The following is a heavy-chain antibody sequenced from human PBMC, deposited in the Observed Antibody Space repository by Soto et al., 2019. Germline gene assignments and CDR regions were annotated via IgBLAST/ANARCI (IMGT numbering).Heavy chain of an antibody. CDR2: TYYRSRWFY. J-gene: IGHJ5*02. CDR3: ARARGPGYGWLAP. D-gene: IGHD2-2*03. CDR1: GDSVSSDGTS. V-gene: IGHV6-1*01. Sequence: SQTLSLTCAISGDSVSSDGTSWNWIRQSPSRGLEWLARTYYRSRWFYDYALSLKSRITINPDTSENQFSLQLSSVTPEDTAVYYCARARGPGYGWLAPWGQRTQVIVSS.